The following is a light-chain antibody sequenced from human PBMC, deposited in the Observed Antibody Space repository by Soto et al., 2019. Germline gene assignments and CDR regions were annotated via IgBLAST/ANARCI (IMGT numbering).Light chain of an antibody. CDR3: QQYYRYPWT. CDR1: QSVDTC. CDR2: KAS. V-gene: IGKV1-5*03. J-gene: IGKJ1*01. Sequence: DIQMTQSPSTLSASVGDRVTITCRASQSVDTCLAWHQQKPGKAPHLLIYKASSLEAGVPSRFSGSGSVTQFTLTISSLQPDDFATYYCQQYYRYPWTFGQGTKVEIK.